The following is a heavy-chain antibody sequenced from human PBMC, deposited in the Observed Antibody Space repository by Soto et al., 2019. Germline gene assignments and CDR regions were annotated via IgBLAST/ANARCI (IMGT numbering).Heavy chain of an antibody. CDR3: ARVDKQRTYCSSTSCYDLIWFDP. CDR1: GYTFTSYD. V-gene: IGHV1-8*01. Sequence: ASVKVSCKASGYTFTSYDINWVRQATGQGLEWMGWMNPNSGNTGYAQKFQGRVTITADESTSTAYMELSSLRSEDTAVYYCARVDKQRTYCSSTSCYDLIWFDPWGQGTVVTVSS. J-gene: IGHJ5*02. CDR2: MNPNSGNT. D-gene: IGHD2-2*01.